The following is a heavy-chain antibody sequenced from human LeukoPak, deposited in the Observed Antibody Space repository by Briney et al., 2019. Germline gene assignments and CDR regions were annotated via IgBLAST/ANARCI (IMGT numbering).Heavy chain of an antibody. CDR3: AREKVTVADPYYFDY. CDR2: ISYDGSNK. J-gene: IGHJ4*02. D-gene: IGHD6-19*01. Sequence: PGGSLRLSCAASGFTFSSYAMHWVRQAPGKGLEWVAVISYDGSNKYYADSVKGRFTISRDDPKNTLYLQMNSLRAEDTAVYYCAREKVTVADPYYFDYWGQGTLVTVSS. V-gene: IGHV3-30-3*01. CDR1: GFTFSSYA.